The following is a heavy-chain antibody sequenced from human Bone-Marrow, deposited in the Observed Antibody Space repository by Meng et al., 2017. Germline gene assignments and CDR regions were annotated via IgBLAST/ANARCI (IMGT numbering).Heavy chain of an antibody. CDR1: GFTFSSYW. Sequence: GESLKISCAASGFTFSSYWMHWVRQAPGKGLVWVSRINTDGTTTTYADSVKGRFTISRDNAKNTLYLQMNSLRGEDTAVYYCARDAAGRRGYWGQGTLVTVSS. D-gene: IGHD6-13*01. J-gene: IGHJ4*02. V-gene: IGHV3-74*01. CDR3: ARDAAGRRGY. CDR2: INTDGTTT.